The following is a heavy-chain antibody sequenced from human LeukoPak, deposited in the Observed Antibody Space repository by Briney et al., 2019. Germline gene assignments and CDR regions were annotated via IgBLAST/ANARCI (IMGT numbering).Heavy chain of an antibody. V-gene: IGHV2-5*02. CDR1: GFSFSTSGVG. J-gene: IGHJ4*02. CDR3: AHKPYYYDSSGYYYVVFDY. D-gene: IGHD3-22*01. Sequence: SGPTLVKPTQTLTLSCTFSGFSFSTSGVGVCWIRQPPGMALEWLALISWDDDKRYSPSLKSKLTITKDSSKNQVVLTMTNMDPVDTATYYCAHKPYYYDSSGYYYVVFDYWGQGTLVTVSS. CDR2: ISWDDDK.